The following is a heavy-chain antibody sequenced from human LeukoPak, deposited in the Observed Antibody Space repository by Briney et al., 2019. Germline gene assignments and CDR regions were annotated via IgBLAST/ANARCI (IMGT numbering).Heavy chain of an antibody. CDR3: ARGTSTAEYYFDY. CDR1: GYSFSTNM. D-gene: IGHD4-11*01. V-gene: IGHV3-7*01. CDR2: ILPGGKES. J-gene: IGHJ4*02. Sequence: GGSLRLSCVVSGYSFSTNMMTWVRQAPGKGLEWVATILPGGKESYRVDSVKGRFTISRDNAENSLYLQMNSLGAEDTAVYYCARGTSTAEYYFDYWGRRTLVTVSS.